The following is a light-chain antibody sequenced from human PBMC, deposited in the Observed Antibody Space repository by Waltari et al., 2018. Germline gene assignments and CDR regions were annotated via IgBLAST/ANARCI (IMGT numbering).Light chain of an antibody. J-gene: IGLJ3*02. V-gene: IGLV1-47*01. CDR3: AAWDDTLSAVL. CDR1: STNIGHNY. Sequence: QSVLTQQPSASGTRGQRVTKSCFGSSTNIGHNYVYLYQHLPGTTPKLLIYRNNQRPSRVPHRFSGSKSGTSSSLGSSGVRSEEEADYYCAAWDDTLSAVLFGGGTILTVL. CDR2: RNN.